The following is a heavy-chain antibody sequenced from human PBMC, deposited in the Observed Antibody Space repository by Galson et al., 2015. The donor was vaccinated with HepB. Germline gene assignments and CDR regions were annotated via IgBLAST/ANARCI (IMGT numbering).Heavy chain of an antibody. J-gene: IGHJ5*02. CDR1: GYTFTSYD. CDR2: MNPNSGNT. D-gene: IGHD3-9*01. CDR3: ARVVDDFDWLFRKYNWFDP. Sequence: SVKVSCKASGYTFTSYDINWVRQATGQGLEWMGWMNPNSGNTGYAQKFQGRVTMTRNTSISTAYMELSSLRSEDTAVYYCARVVDDFDWLFRKYNWFDPWGQGTLVTVSS. V-gene: IGHV1-8*01.